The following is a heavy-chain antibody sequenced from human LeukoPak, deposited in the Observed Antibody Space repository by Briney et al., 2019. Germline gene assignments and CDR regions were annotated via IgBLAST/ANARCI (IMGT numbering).Heavy chain of an antibody. D-gene: IGHD5-24*01. V-gene: IGHV3-11*01. CDR1: GFTFSDYY. CDR2: ISSSGTTI. J-gene: IGHJ4*02. CDR3: ARSLRWLHALDY. Sequence: PGGSLRLSCAASGFTFSDYYMSWIRQAPGKGLEGVSYISSSGTTIYYADSVKGRFTISRDNAKNSLYLQMNSLRAEDTAVYYCARSLRWLHALDYWGQGTLVTVSS.